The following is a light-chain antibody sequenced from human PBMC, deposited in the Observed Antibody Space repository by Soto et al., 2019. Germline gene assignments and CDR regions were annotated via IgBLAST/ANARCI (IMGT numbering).Light chain of an antibody. CDR2: AAS. CDR3: QQSYTTPPYS. CDR1: QSIGNF. J-gene: IGKJ2*01. Sequence: IPMTQSPSSLSASVGDRVTITCRASQSIGNFLNWYQQRPGKAPKLLIYAASSLESGVPSRFTDHASGTEFTLTISSLQPEDSATYSCQQSYTTPPYSFGQGTKLEIK. V-gene: IGKV1-39*01.